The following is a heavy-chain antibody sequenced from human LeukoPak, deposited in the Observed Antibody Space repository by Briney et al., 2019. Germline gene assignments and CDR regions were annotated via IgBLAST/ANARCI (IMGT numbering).Heavy chain of an antibody. CDR2: IKSKTDGGTT. Sequence: RGSLRLSCAASGFTFSSYGMSWVRQAPGKGREWVGRIKSKTDGGTTDYAAPVKGSFTISRDDSKNTLYLPMNSLKTEDTAVYSCTTDLIPLFDYWGQGTLVTVSS. V-gene: IGHV3-15*01. CDR1: GFTFSSYG. D-gene: IGHD2-2*02. J-gene: IGHJ4*02. CDR3: TTDLIPLFDY.